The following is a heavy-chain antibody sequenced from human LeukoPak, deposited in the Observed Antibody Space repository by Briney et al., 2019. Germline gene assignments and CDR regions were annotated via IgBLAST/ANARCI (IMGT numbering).Heavy chain of an antibody. CDR3: ARVSTVTTSGYYYYGMDV. Sequence: SETLSLTCTVSGGSISSSSYYWGWIRQPPGKGLEWIGSIYYSGSTYYNPSLKSRVTISVDTSKNQFSLKLSSVTAAGTAVYYCARVSTVTTSGYYYYGMDVWGQGTTVTVSS. J-gene: IGHJ6*02. D-gene: IGHD4-17*01. V-gene: IGHV4-39*01. CDR1: GGSISSSSYY. CDR2: IYYSGST.